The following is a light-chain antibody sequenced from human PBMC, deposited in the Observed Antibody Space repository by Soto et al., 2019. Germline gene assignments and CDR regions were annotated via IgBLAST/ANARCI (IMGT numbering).Light chain of an antibody. V-gene: IGLV2-14*01. J-gene: IGLJ3*02. Sequence: QSALTQPASASGSPGQSITISCTGTSSDVGGYNYVSWYQQHPGKAPKLMIYDVSNRPSGVSNRFSGSKSGNTASLTISGLQAEYEADYYCSSYTSSSTRVFGGRTKLTVL. CDR3: SSYTSSSTRV. CDR2: DVS. CDR1: SSDVGGYNY.